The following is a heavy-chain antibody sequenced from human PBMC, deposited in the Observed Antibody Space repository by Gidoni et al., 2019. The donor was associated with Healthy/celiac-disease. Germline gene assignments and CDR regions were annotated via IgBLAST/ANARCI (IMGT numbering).Heavy chain of an antibody. D-gene: IGHD6-19*01. Sequence: EVQLVESGGGLVQPGGSLGLSCAASGFTFSSYEMNWVRQAPGKGLEWVSYISSSGSTIYYADSVKGRFTISRDNAKNSLYLQMNSLRAEDTAVYYCAREGSSGWYKESWFDPWGQGTLVTVSS. CDR1: GFTFSSYE. CDR2: ISSSGSTI. CDR3: AREGSSGWYKESWFDP. V-gene: IGHV3-48*03. J-gene: IGHJ5*02.